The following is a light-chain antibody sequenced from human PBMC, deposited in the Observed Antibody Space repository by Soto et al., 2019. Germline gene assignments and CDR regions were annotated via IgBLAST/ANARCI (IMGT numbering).Light chain of an antibody. CDR2: GPS. J-gene: IGKJ1*01. Sequence: EIVLTQSPGTLSLSPGERATLSCRASQSVSSSYLAWYQQKPGQAPRLLIYGPSSRANGIPDRFHGSGSGTDFTLTISSRKREYGAVYYCQHYCSTPWPFGQGTQVQ. CDR3: QHYCSTPWP. CDR1: QSVSSSY. V-gene: IGKV3-20*01.